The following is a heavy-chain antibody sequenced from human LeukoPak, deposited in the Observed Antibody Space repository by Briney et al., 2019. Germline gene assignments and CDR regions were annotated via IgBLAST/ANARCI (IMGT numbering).Heavy chain of an antibody. Sequence: GVCLRLSCAASGFTVSSRYMSWVRQAPGKGLEWVSVIYSGGSTYYADSVKGRFTISRDNSKNTLYLQMNSLRAEDTAVYYCARDRIGWYLDYWGQGTLVTVSS. CDR3: ARDRIGWYLDY. D-gene: IGHD6-19*01. CDR1: GFTVSSRY. V-gene: IGHV3-66*01. CDR2: IYSGGST. J-gene: IGHJ4*02.